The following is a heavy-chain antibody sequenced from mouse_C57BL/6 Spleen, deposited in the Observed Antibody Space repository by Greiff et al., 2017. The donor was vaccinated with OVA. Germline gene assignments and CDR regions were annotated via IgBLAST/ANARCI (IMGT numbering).Heavy chain of an antibody. CDR3: ARTLIYDGYYIPWFAY. V-gene: IGHV1-64*01. J-gene: IGHJ3*01. Sequence: VQLQQPGAELVKPGASVKLSCKASGYTFTSYWMHWVKQRPGQGLEWIGMIHPNSGSTNYNEKFKSKATLTVDKSSSTAYMQLSSLTSEDSAVYYCARTLIYDGYYIPWFAYWGQGTLVTVSA. CDR2: IHPNSGST. D-gene: IGHD2-3*01. CDR1: GYTFTSYW.